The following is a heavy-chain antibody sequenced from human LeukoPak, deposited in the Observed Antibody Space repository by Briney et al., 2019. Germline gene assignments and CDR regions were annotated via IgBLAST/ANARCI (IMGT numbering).Heavy chain of an antibody. V-gene: IGHV4-38-2*01. CDR2: IYHSGST. CDR1: GYSISSGYY. CDR3: ARQTSSSSYYYYYYYMDV. Sequence: SETLSLTCAVSGYSISSGYYWVWIRQPPGKGLEGIGSIYHSGSTYYNPSLKSRVTISVDTSKNQFSLKLSSVTAADTAVYYCARQTSSSSYYYYYYYMDVWGKGTTVTVSS. J-gene: IGHJ6*03. D-gene: IGHD6-6*01.